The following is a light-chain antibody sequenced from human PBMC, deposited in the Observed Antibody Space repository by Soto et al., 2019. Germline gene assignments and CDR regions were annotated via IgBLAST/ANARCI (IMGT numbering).Light chain of an antibody. CDR3: TSYTTSGSYV. Sequence: QCALTQPASVSGSPGQSITISCTGTSSDIGAYNFVSWYQQHPGKAPKLMIYDVSNRPSGVSDRFSGFKSGDTASLTISGLQAEDEADYYCTSYTTSGSYVVGTGTKVTVL. J-gene: IGLJ1*01. V-gene: IGLV2-14*01. CDR1: SSDIGAYNF. CDR2: DVS.